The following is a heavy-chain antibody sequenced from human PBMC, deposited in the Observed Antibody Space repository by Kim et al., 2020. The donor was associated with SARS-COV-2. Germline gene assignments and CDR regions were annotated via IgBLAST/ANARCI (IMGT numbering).Heavy chain of an antibody. J-gene: IGHJ6*02. Sequence: GSLRLSCAASGFTFSRYGMHWVRQAPGKGLEWVALIFYDGSNKNCADSVKGQFTISRDNPKNTLYLQMNSLRAEDTAVYYCARGISGYADGMDVWGQGTTVTVSS. CDR2: IFYDGSNK. CDR1: GFTFSRYG. CDR3: ARGISGYADGMDV. V-gene: IGHV3-33*01. D-gene: IGHD5-12*01.